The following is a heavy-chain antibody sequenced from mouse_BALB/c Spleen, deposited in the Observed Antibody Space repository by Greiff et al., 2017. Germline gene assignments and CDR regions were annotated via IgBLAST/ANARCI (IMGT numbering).Heavy chain of an antibody. CDR1: GFAFSSYD. CDR2: ISSGGGST. J-gene: IGHJ4*01. Sequence: EVQVVESGGGLVKPGGSLKLSCAASGFAFSSYDMSWVRQTPEKRLEWVAYISSGGGSTYYPDTVKGRFTISRDNAKNTLYLQMSSLKSEDTAMYYCARHENYYGSSYAMDYWGQGTSVTVSS. D-gene: IGHD1-1*01. V-gene: IGHV5-12-1*01. CDR3: ARHENYYGSSYAMDY.